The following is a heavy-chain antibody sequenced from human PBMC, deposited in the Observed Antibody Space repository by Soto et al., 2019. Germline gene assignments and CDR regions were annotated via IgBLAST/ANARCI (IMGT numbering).Heavy chain of an antibody. D-gene: IGHD3-10*01. CDR2: IYHSGST. V-gene: IGHV4-30-2*01. Sequence: QLQLQESGSGLVKPSQTLSLTCAVSGGSISSGGYSWSWIRQPPGKGLERIGYIYHSGSTYYNPSLKSRVTISVDRSKNQFSLKLSSVTAADTAVYYCARSLWFGELSGSDLNYGMDVWGQGTTVTVSS. CDR3: ARSLWFGELSGSDLNYGMDV. J-gene: IGHJ6*02. CDR1: GGSISSGGYS.